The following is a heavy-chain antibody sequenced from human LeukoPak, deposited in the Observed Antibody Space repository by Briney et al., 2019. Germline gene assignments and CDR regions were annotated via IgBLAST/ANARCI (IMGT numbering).Heavy chain of an antibody. CDR1: GGSLSSYY. CDR2: IYYIGNT. CDR3: ARVGSSGYYSSGGFDI. D-gene: IGHD3-22*01. J-gene: IGHJ3*02. Sequence: SETLSLTCTVSGGSLSSYYWSWIRQPPGKGLEWIGYIYYIGNTNYNPSLKSRVTVSVDTSKNQFSLKLSSMTAADMAVYYCARVGSSGYYSSGGFDIWGQGTMVTVSS. V-gene: IGHV4-59*01.